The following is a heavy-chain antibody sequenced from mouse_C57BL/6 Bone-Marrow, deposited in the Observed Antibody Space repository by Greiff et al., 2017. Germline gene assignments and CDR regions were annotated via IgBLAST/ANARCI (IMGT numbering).Heavy chain of an antibody. Sequence: QVQLKESGAELARPGASVKLSCKASGYTFTSYGISWVKQRTGQGLEWIGEIYPRSGNTYYNEKFKGKATLTADKSSSTAYMELRSLTSEDSAVYFCARSGDLITTVGYFDVWGTGTTVTVSS. D-gene: IGHD1-1*01. CDR3: ARSGDLITTVGYFDV. CDR1: GYTFTSYG. CDR2: IYPRSGNT. J-gene: IGHJ1*03. V-gene: IGHV1-81*01.